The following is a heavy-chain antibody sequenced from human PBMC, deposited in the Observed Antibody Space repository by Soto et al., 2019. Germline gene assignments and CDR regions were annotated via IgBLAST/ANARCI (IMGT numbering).Heavy chain of an antibody. J-gene: IGHJ5*02. CDR1: GGAISGRSYL. CDR2: IYYSGST. Sequence: ETISDAWTGWGGAISGRSYLWAWVRQPPGKGLECIGSIYYSGSTYYNPSLKSRVTISVDTSKNQFSLKLSSVTAADTAVYYCARKGPRNVGGWYRNRFAPPGQGTLVTVS. D-gene: IGHD6-19*01. V-gene: IGHV4-39*01. CDR3: ARKGPRNVGGWYRNRFAP.